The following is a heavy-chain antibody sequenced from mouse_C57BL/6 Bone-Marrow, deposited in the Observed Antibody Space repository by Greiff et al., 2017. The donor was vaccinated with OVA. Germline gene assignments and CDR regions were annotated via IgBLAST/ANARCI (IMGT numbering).Heavy chain of an antibody. CDR1: YTFTDYYM. V-gene: IGHV1-83*01. CDR2: YPGSGNTY. D-gene: IGHD2-4*01. J-gene: IGHJ2*01. CDR3: RECYDYEGYFDY. Sequence: VQLQQSGPELVKPGASVKMSCKASGYTFTDYYMHWVKQKPGKGLEWIGEIYPGSGNTYYNEKFKGKATLTADTSSSTAYMQLRSLTSEDSAVYFCARECYDYEGYFDYWGQGTTLTVSS.